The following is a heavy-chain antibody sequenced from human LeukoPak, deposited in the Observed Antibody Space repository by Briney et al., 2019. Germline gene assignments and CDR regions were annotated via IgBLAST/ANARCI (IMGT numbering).Heavy chain of an antibody. CDR1: GGSIISGSYY. D-gene: IGHD4-11*01. J-gene: IGHJ6*03. CDR3: ASYSNYVSASSYYYYMDV. Sequence: IPSETLSLTCTVSGGSIISGSYYWSWIRQPAGKGLEWIGRIYTSGSNNYNPSLKSRVTISVDTSKNQFSLKLSSVTAADTAVYYCASYSNYVSASSYYYYMDVWGKGPTVTVSS. V-gene: IGHV4-61*02. CDR2: IYTSGSN.